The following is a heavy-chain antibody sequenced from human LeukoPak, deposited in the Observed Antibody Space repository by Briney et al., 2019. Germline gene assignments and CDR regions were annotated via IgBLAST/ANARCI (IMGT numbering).Heavy chain of an antibody. J-gene: IGHJ5*02. CDR1: GYTFTSYY. CDR2: INPSGGST. Sequence: VASVTVSCKASGYTFTSYYMHWVRQAPGQGLEWMGIINPSGGSTSYAQKFQGRVTMTRDMSTSTVYMELSSLRSEDTAVYYCARGKTSQNIVTRKTYNWFDPWGQGTLVTVSS. CDR3: ARGKTSQNIVTRKTYNWFDP. D-gene: IGHD2/OR15-2a*01. V-gene: IGHV1-46*01.